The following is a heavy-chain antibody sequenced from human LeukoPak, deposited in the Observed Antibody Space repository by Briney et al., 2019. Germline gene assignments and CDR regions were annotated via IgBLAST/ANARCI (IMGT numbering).Heavy chain of an antibody. CDR1: GFTFSSYG. CDR2: IWYDGSNK. D-gene: IGHD3-10*01. Sequence: GGSLRLSCAASGFTFSSYGMHWVRQAPGKGLEWVAVIWYDGSNKYYADSVKGRLTISRDNSKNTLYLQMNSLRAEDTAVYYCATAMVRDHYYYYYGMDVWGQGTTVTVSS. CDR3: ATAMVRDHYYYYYGMDV. J-gene: IGHJ6*02. V-gene: IGHV3-33*01.